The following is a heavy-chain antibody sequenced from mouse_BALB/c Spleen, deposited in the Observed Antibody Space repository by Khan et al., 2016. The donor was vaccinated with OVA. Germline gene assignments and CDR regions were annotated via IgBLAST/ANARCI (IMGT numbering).Heavy chain of an antibody. D-gene: IGHD1-1*01. V-gene: IGHV5-6*02. Sequence: EVMLVGSGGDLVKPGGSLKLSCAASGFTFSTYGMSWVRQAPGKRLEWVATVSTGGSYTYYPDSVKGRFTISRDNAKNTLYLQMSGLRSEDTAMFYCTRLAYYYDSEGFAYWGQGTLVTVSA. CDR3: TRLAYYYDSEGFAY. J-gene: IGHJ3*01. CDR2: VSTGGSYT. CDR1: GFTFSTYG.